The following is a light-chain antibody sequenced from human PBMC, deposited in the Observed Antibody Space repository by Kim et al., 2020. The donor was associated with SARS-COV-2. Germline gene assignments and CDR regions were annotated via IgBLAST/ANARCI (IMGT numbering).Light chain of an antibody. V-gene: IGKV3-15*01. CDR2: GAS. J-gene: IGKJ2*01. Sequence: EIVMTQSPATLSVSPGERATLSCRASQSVSSNLAWYQQKPGQAPRLLIYGASTRATGIPARFSGSGSGTEFTLTISSLKSEDFAVYYCQQYNNWYTFGQGTKLEI. CDR1: QSVSSN. CDR3: QQYNNWYT.